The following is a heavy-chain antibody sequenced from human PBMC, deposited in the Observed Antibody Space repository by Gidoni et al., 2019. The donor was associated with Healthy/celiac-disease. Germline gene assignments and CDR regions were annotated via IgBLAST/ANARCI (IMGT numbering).Heavy chain of an antibody. Sequence: EVQLVESGGGLVQPGGSLRLSCAASGFTFSSYWMHWVRQAPGKGLVWVSRSNSDGSSTSYADSVKGRFTISRDNAKNTLYLQMNSLRAEDTAVYYCASVNCGGDCYPSGWGQGTMVTVSS. V-gene: IGHV3-74*01. J-gene: IGHJ3*01. CDR2: SNSDGSST. D-gene: IGHD2-21*02. CDR3: ASVNCGGDCYPSG. CDR1: GFTFSSYW.